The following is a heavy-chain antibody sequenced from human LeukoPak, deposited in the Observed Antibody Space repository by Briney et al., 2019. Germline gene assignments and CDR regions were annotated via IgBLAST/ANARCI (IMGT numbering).Heavy chain of an antibody. CDR2: LYSCGSI. D-gene: IGHD5-18*01. V-gene: IGHV4-59*08. CDR1: VVSFSSFY. J-gene: IGHJ4*02. CDR3: VRHVGIHLWSLYFDY. Sequence: SETLSLTCIVSVVSFSSFYWSWLRGPPGQGLKGLGYLYSCGSIDYNPSPRRRTTISLDSSNQPVSLTLTPVTAADTAVYYCVRHVGIHLWSLYFDYWGQGSLVTVSS.